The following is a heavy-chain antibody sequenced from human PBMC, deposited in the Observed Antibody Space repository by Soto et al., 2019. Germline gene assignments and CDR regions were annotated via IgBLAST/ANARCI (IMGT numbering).Heavy chain of an antibody. CDR3: AREYTTSWYTDAFDI. CDR2: ISYDGSNE. D-gene: IGHD6-13*01. J-gene: IGHJ3*02. CDR1: GFTFSSYG. Sequence: QVQLVESGGGVVQPGRSLRLSCAASGFTFSSYGMHWVRQAPGKGLEWVAVISYDGSNEYYADSVKGRFTISRDTSKNTVYLQMNSLRAEDTAVFYCAREYTTSWYTDAFDIWGQGTMVTVSS. V-gene: IGHV3-30*03.